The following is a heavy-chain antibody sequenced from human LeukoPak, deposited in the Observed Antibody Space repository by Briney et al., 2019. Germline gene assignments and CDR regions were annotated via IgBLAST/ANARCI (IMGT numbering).Heavy chain of an antibody. CDR1: GYTFTSYG. J-gene: IGHJ6*02. V-gene: IGHV1-18*01. D-gene: IGHD2-15*01. Sequence: GASVKLSCKASGYTFTSYGISWVRQAPGQGLEWMGWISAYNGNTNYAQKLQGRVTMTTDTSTSTAYIELRSLRSDDTAVYYCARYCSGGSCYYYGMDVWGQGTTVTVSS. CDR3: ARYCSGGSCYYYGMDV. CDR2: ISAYNGNT.